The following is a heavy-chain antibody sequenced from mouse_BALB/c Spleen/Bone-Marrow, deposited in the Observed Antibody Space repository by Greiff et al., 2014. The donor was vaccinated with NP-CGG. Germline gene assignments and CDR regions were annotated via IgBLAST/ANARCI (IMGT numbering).Heavy chain of an antibody. Sequence: VQLKESGPELVKPGASVKISCKASGYTFTDYNMHWVKQSHGKSLEWIGYIYPYNGGTGYNQKFKSKATLTVDNSSSTAYMELRSLTPEDSAVYYCARLGRAYWGQGTTLTVSS. D-gene: IGHD4-1*01. J-gene: IGHJ2*01. CDR1: GYTFTDYN. CDR3: ARLGRAY. V-gene: IGHV1S29*02. CDR2: IYPYNGGT.